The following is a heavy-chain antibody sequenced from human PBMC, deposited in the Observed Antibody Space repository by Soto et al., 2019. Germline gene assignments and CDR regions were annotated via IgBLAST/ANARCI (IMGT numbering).Heavy chain of an antibody. Sequence: PSETLSLTCAVYGGSFSGYYWSWIRQPPGKGLEWIGEINHSGSTNYNPSLKSRVTISVDTSKNQFSLKLSSVTAADTAVYYCARVAGHYIWGSYRYGSYFDYWGQGTLVTVSS. D-gene: IGHD3-16*02. J-gene: IGHJ4*02. CDR3: ARVAGHYIWGSYRYGSYFDY. V-gene: IGHV4-34*01. CDR1: GGSFSGYY. CDR2: INHSGST.